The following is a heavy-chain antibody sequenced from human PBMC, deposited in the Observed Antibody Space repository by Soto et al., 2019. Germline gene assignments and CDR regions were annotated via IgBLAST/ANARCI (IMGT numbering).Heavy chain of an antibody. CDR1: DDSISSSLYY. V-gene: IGHV4-39*01. CDR2: IYYTGST. J-gene: IGHJ6*03. CDR3: ARHGVGYVDV. D-gene: IGHD2-15*01. Sequence: PSETPSLTCTVSDDSISSSLYYWGWIRQSPGKGLEWIGCIYYTGSTYYNPSLKSRVTISVDTSKSQFSLTLSSVAAADTALYNCARHGVGYVDVWGNGTTVTVAS.